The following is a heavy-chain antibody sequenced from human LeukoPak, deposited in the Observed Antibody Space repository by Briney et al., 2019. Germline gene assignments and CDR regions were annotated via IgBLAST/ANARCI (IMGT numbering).Heavy chain of an antibody. CDR3: ATYSSGWFDY. CDR1: GGTFTSYT. D-gene: IGHD6-19*01. J-gene: IGHJ4*02. Sequence: GSSVKVSCKASGGTFTSYTISWVRQAPGQGLEWMGRIIPILGIANYAQKFQGRVTLTADKSTSTAYMELSSLRSEDTAVYYCATYSSGWFDYWGQGTLVTVSS. V-gene: IGHV1-69*02. CDR2: IIPILGIA.